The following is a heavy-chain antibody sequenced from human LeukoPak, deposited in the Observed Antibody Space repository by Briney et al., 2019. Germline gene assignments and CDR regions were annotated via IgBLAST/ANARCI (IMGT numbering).Heavy chain of an antibody. CDR1: GGSISSYY. J-gene: IGHJ4*02. CDR3: ARGVYDSSGYYYANDY. CDR2: IYTSGST. Sequence: SETLSLTCTVSGGSISSYYWSWIRQPAGKGLEWIGRIYTSGSTYYNPSLKSRVTISVDTSKNQFSLKLSSVTAADTAVYYCARGVYDSSGYYYANDYWGQGTLVTVSS. V-gene: IGHV4-4*07. D-gene: IGHD3-22*01.